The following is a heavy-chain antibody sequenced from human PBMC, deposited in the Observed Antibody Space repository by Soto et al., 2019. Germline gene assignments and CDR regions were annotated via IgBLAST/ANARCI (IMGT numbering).Heavy chain of an antibody. J-gene: IGHJ4*02. CDR2: ISISGTTI. V-gene: IGHV3-48*01. Sequence: GGSLRLSCVVSGFTLSIYSMNWVRQAPGKGLEWVAYISISGTTIYYADSVKGRFTISRDNAKNSLYLQMNSLRAEDTAVYYCARNASRFDYWGQGNLVTVSS. CDR1: GFTLSIYS. CDR3: ARNASRFDY. D-gene: IGHD2-2*01.